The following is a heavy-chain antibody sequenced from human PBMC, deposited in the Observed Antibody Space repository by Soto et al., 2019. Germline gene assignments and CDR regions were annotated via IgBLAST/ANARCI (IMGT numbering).Heavy chain of an antibody. CDR2: INHSGST. V-gene: IGHV4-34*01. CDR1: GGSFSGYY. CDR3: ARGQGYYYYGMYV. Sequence: QVQLQQWGAGLLKPSETLSLTCAVYGGSFSGYYWSWIRQPPGKGLEWIGEINHSGSTNYNPSLKSRVTISVATSKNQFSLKRRYVTAADTAVYYCARGQGYYYYGMYVWGQGTTVTVSS. J-gene: IGHJ6*02.